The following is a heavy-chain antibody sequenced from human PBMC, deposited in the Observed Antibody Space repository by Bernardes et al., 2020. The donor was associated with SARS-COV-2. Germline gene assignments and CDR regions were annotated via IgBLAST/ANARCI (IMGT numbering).Heavy chain of an antibody. J-gene: IGHJ4*02. Sequence: GVSLRLSCAASGFTFSSYVISWVRQAPGKGLEWVSAISGSGGSTYYADSVKGRFTISRDNSKNTLYLQMNSLTAEDTAVYYCAKTGGTARLITMIVEKPYYFDYWGQGTLVTVSS. D-gene: IGHD3-22*01. CDR2: ISGSGGST. V-gene: IGHV3-23*01. CDR1: GFTFSSYV. CDR3: AKTGGTARLITMIVEKPYYFDY.